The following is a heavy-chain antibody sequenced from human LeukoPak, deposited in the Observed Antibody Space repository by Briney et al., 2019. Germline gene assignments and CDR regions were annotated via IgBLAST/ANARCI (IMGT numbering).Heavy chain of an antibody. D-gene: IGHD6-25*01. CDR3: AKSGGYGLIDY. Sequence: PSETLSLTCAVYGGSFSGYYWGWIRQPPGKGLEWIGSIYSSGSTYYNSSLKSRVTISVDTSKNQVSLKMSSVTAADTAAYYCAKSGGYGLIDYWGQGTLVTVSS. CDR1: GGSFSGYY. CDR2: IYSSGST. J-gene: IGHJ4*01. V-gene: IGHV4-59*05.